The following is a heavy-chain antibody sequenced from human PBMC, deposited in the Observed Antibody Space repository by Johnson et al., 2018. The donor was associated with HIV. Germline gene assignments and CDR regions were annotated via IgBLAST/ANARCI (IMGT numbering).Heavy chain of an antibody. CDR2: ISSSGSTI. CDR1: GFTFSDYY. D-gene: IGHD6-13*01. Sequence: QVQLVESGGGLVKPGGSLRLSCAASGFTFSDYYMSWIRQAPGKGLEWDSYISSSGSTIYYADSVKGRFTISRDNAKNTLYLQMHSLRAEETAVYYCARGLAAAGIPVKAFDIWGQGTMVTVSS. V-gene: IGHV3-11*01. CDR3: ARGLAAAGIPVKAFDI. J-gene: IGHJ3*02.